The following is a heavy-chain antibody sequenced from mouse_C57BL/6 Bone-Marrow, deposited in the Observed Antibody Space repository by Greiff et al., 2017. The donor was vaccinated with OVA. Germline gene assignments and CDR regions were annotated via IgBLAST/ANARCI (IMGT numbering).Heavy chain of an antibody. J-gene: IGHJ1*03. D-gene: IGHD1-1*01. Sequence: QVQLQQPGAELVKPGASVKLSCKASGYTFTSYWMHWVKQRPGQGLEWIGMIHPNSGSTNYNEKFKSKATLTVANSSSTAYMQLSSLTSEDSAVYYCAREGTTVVVVYWYFDVWGTGTTVTVSS. CDR3: AREGTTVVVVYWYFDV. CDR1: GYTFTSYW. CDR2: IHPNSGST. V-gene: IGHV1-64*01.